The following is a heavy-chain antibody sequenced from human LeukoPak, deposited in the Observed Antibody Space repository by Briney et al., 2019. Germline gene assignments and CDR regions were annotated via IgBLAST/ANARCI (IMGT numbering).Heavy chain of an antibody. J-gene: IGHJ6*02. D-gene: IGHD3-10*01. CDR1: GYTFTGYY. CDR2: INPNSGGT. V-gene: IGHV1-2*02. Sequence: ASVKVSCKASGYTFTGYYMHWVRQAPGQGLEWMGWINPNSGGTNYARKFQGRVTMTRDTSISTAYMELSRLRSDDTAVYYCARDGGVGLLWFGELLHGMDVWGQGTTVTVSS. CDR3: ARDGGVGLLWFGELLHGMDV.